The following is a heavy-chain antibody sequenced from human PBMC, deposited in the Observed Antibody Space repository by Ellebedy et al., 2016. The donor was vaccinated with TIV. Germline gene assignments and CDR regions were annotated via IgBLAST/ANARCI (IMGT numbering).Heavy chain of an antibody. CDR2: ISNDGGST. J-gene: IGHJ6*02. D-gene: IGHD6-13*01. CDR3: VGAPCTTSSCYTYYYGLDV. V-gene: IGHV3-64D*06. Sequence: GGSLRLXXSASGFPFMSYAMHWVRQAPGEGLQFVSVISNDGGSTYYADSVKGRFTISRDNSKSTVYLQMSSLRADDTAVYYCVGAPCTTSSCYTYYYGLDVWGQGTTVTVSS. CDR1: GFPFMSYA.